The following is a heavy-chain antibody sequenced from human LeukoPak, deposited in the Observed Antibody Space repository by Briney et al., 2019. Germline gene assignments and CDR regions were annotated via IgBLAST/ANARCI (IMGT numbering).Heavy chain of an antibody. V-gene: IGHV3-30*03. Sequence: GRSLRLSCAPSGFTLCRHGMHGVRPAPGGGGVCVALISYVGSNKYYADSVKGRFTISRDNSKNTLYLQMISLRAEDTAVYYCARGGITIFGVDGQRYYYYGMDVWGQGTTVTVSS. CDR3: ARGGITIFGVDGQRYYYYGMDV. J-gene: IGHJ6*02. CDR2: ISYVGSNK. CDR1: GFTLCRHG. D-gene: IGHD3-3*01.